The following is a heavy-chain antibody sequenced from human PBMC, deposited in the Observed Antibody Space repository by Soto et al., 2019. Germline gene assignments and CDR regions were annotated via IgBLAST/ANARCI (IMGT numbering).Heavy chain of an antibody. CDR2: ISSSSGYI. CDR1: GFTFSSFS. V-gene: IGHV3-21*01. Sequence: PGGSLRLSCAASGFTFSSFSMNWVRQAPGKGLEWVSSISSSSGYIYYADSVKGRFTISRDNAKNSLYLQMNSLRAEDTAVYYCARGEAAGRFDPWGQGTLVTVSS. J-gene: IGHJ5*02. CDR3: ARGEAAGRFDP. D-gene: IGHD6-13*01.